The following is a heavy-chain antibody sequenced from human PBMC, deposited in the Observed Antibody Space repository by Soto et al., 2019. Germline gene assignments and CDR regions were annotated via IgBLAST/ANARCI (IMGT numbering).Heavy chain of an antibody. CDR1: GDSINSDKYY. Sequence: PSETLSLTCSVSGDSINSDKYYWGWIRQPPGKGLEWIGSIYFRGNTYYNPSLQTRVTISLDKSKSQFSLKLNSVTAADSAVYFCARLEGLATISYYFAFCGQGSLVTVSS. CDR3: ARLEGLATISYYFAF. V-gene: IGHV4-39*01. CDR2: IYFRGNT. D-gene: IGHD3-9*01. J-gene: IGHJ4*02.